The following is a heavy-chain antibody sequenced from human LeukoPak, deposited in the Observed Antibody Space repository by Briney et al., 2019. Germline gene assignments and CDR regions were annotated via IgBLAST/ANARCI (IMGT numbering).Heavy chain of an antibody. D-gene: IGHD5-12*01. Sequence: ASVTVSCKASLYTFTSYDINGVRQAPGQGREWMGWMNPNSGSTGYAQKFQGRVTLTRNTSISTAYTELSGLRSEDTAVYYCARGRSTGYPYYFEYWGQGTLVTVSS. V-gene: IGHV1-8*03. CDR3: ARGRSTGYPYYFEY. J-gene: IGHJ4*02. CDR1: LYTFTSYD. CDR2: MNPNSGST.